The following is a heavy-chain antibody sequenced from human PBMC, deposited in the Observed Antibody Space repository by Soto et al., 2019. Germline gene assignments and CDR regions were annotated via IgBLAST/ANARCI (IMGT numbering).Heavy chain of an antibody. D-gene: IGHD3-3*01. V-gene: IGHV4-30-4*01. CDR2: IYYSGST. Sequence: SETLSLTCTVSGGSISSGDYYWSWIRQPPGKGLEWIGYIYYSGSTYYNPSLKSRVTISVDTSKNQFTLKLSSVTAADTAVYYCARDQGFWSGYTIYNYGMDVWGQGTTVTVSS. CDR1: GGSISSGDYY. CDR3: ARDQGFWSGYTIYNYGMDV. J-gene: IGHJ6*02.